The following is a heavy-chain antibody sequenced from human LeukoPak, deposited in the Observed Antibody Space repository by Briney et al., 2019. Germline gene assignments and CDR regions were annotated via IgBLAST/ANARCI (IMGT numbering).Heavy chain of an antibody. CDR3: ARIVGATNWFDP. CDR2: IYYSGST. Sequence: SETLSLTCTVSGGSISSYYWSWIRQPPGKGLEWIGYIYYSGSTIYNPSLKKRVTISVDTSKHQFSLKLSSVTAADTAVYYCARIVGATNWFDPWGQGTLVTVSS. J-gene: IGHJ5*02. D-gene: IGHD1-26*01. V-gene: IGHV4-59*08. CDR1: GGSISSYY.